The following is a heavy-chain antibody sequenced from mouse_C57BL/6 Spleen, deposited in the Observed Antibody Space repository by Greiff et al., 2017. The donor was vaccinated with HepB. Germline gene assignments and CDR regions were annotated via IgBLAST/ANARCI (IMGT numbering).Heavy chain of an antibody. J-gene: IGHJ2*01. D-gene: IGHD2-2*01. CDR2: INPGSGGT. V-gene: IGHV1-54*01. CDR1: GYAFTNYL. Sequence: QVQLQQSGAELVRPGTSVKVSCKASGYAFTNYLIEWVKQRPGQGLEWIGVINPGSGGTNYNEKFKGKATLTADKSSSTAYMQRSSLTSEDSAVYFCARGGYDGYYFDYWGQGTTLTVSS. CDR3: ARGGYDGYYFDY.